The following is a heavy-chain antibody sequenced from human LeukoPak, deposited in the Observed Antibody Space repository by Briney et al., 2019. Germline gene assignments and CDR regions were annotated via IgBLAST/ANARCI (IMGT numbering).Heavy chain of an antibody. CDR3: ARGRGFDY. Sequence: GGALRLSCAASGFTFSSYWMSWVRQDPGRGLEWVANIKQDGGEKYYVDSVKGRFTTSRDNAKNSLYLQINSLRAEDTAMYYCARGRGFDYWGQGTLVSVSS. CDR1: GFTFSSYW. CDR2: IKQDGGEK. V-gene: IGHV3-7*01. J-gene: IGHJ4*02.